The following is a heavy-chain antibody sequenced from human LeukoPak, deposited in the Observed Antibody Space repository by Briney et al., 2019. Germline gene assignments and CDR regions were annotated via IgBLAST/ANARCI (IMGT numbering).Heavy chain of an antibody. CDR2: IYPGDSDT. J-gene: IGHJ4*02. D-gene: IGHD4-17*01. CDR1: GYSFTSYW. CDR3: ARTAVYGDYRIEHFDY. V-gene: IGHV5-51*01. Sequence: GESLKISCKGSGYSFTSYWIGWVRQMPGKGLEWMGIIYPGDSDTRYSPSFQGQVTISADKSISTAYLQWSSLKASDTAMYYCARTAVYGDYRIEHFDYWGQGTLVTVSS.